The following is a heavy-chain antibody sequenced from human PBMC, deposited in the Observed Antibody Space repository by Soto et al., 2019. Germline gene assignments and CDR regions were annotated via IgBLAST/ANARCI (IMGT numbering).Heavy chain of an antibody. CDR3: ARDSYGDYVWFDP. J-gene: IGHJ5*02. CDR2: IIPIFGTA. CDR1: GGTFRSCA. V-gene: IGHV1-69*13. Sequence: GASVKVSCKESGGTFRSCASSWVRQANGQGLEWMGGIIPIFGTANYAQKFQGRVTITADESTSTAYMELSSLRSEDTAVYYCARDSYGDYVWFDPWGQGTLVTVSS. D-gene: IGHD4-17*01.